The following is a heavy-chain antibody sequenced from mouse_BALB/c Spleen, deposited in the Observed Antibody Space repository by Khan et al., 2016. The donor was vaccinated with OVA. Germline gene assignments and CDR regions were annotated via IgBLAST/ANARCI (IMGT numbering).Heavy chain of an antibody. CDR2: IDPANGNT. J-gene: IGHJ3*01. D-gene: IGHD1-1*01. V-gene: IGHV14-3*02. CDR1: GFNIKDTY. Sequence: VQLKQSGAELVKPGASVKLSCTASGFNIKDTYMHWVKQRPEQGLEWIGRIDPANGNTKYDPKFQSKATITADTSSNTAYLPLSSLTSEATAVSYCVRDYCDVFADWGQGTLVTVSS. CDR3: VRDYCDVFAD.